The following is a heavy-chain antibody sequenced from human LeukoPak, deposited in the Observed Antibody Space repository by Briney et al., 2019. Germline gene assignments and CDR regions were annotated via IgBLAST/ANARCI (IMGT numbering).Heavy chain of an antibody. CDR3: AKELTGDNWFDP. J-gene: IGHJ5*02. CDR2: ISWNSGSI. V-gene: IGHV3-9*01. Sequence: PGGSLRLSCAGSGFTFDDYAMHWVRQAPGKGLEWVSGISWNSGSIGYADSVKGRFTISRDNSKNTLYLQMNSLRAEDTAVYDCAKELTGDNWFDPWGQGTLVTVSS. D-gene: IGHD7-27*01. CDR1: GFTFDDYA.